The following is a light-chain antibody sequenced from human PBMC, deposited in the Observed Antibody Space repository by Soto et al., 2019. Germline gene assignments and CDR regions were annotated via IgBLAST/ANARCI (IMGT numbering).Light chain of an antibody. CDR2: HVS. Sequence: QSALTQPASVSGSPVQSITISCNGTSSDVGGYNYVCWYQQHPGKAPKLIESHVSNRPSGVSYRFSGSKYGNTASLTISGLQSEDEADYYCSSYTSSSTPVVFGGGTKLTV. CDR3: SSYTSSSTPVV. V-gene: IGLV2-14*01. CDR1: SSDVGGYNY. J-gene: IGLJ2*01.